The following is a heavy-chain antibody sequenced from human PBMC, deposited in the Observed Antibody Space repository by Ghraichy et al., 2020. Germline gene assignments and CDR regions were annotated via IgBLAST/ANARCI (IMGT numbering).Heavy chain of an antibody. D-gene: IGHD6-19*01. CDR2: INPNSGGT. CDR1: GYTFTGYY. J-gene: IGHJ1*01. CDR3: ARARTGYSSGSGDPAVYFQH. Sequence: ASVKVSCKASGYTFTGYYMHWVRQAPGQGLEWMGWINPNSGGTNYAQKFQGRVTMTRDTSISTAYMELSRLRSDDTAVYYCARARTGYSSGSGDPAVYFQHWGQGTLVTVSS. V-gene: IGHV1-2*02.